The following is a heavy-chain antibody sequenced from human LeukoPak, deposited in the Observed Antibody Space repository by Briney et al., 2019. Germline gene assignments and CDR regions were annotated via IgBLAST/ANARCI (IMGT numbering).Heavy chain of an antibody. Sequence: GASVKVSCKASGYTFTSYGISWVRQAPGQGLEWMGWISAYNGNTNYAQKLQGRVTMTTDTSTSTAYMELRSLRSDDTAVYYCARAPYYDSGLYYFDYWGQGTLVTVSS. CDR3: ARAPYYDSGLYYFDY. D-gene: IGHD3-22*01. J-gene: IGHJ4*02. CDR2: ISAYNGNT. CDR1: GYTFTSYG. V-gene: IGHV1-18*01.